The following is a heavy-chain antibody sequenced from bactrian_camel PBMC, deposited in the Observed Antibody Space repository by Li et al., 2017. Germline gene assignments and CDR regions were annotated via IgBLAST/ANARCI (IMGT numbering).Heavy chain of an antibody. CDR2: FYEYP. J-gene: IGHJ6*01. V-gene: IGHV3S7*01. CDR3: AAGSDLGY. Sequence: HVQLVESGGGLVQPGGSLRLSCVASGFTFSSSGMSWVRQAPGKGLEWLSGFYEYPNYADSVKGRFTISRDNAKNTLYLQMDSLKPDDTAVYYCAAGSDLGYWGQGTQVTVS. CDR1: GFTFSSSG.